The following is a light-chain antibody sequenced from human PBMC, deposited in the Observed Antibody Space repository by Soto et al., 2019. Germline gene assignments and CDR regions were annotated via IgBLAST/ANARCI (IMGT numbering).Light chain of an antibody. J-gene: IGKJ3*01. CDR1: QSVCNY. Sequence: LGMTQSPATVALSPAEIATSSCGASQSVCNYLAWYQQKPGQAPRILIHGASTRATGIPARFSGSGSETQFTLTTTSLQPEDFATYYCQQSYITPRTFGPGTKVDIK. CDR2: GAS. CDR3: QQSYITPRT. V-gene: IGKV3-15*01.